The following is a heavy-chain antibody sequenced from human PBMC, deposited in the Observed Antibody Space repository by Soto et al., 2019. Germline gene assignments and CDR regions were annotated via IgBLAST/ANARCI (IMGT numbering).Heavy chain of an antibody. Sequence: EVQLVESGGGLVQPGGSLRLSCAASGFSFGSYAMKWVRQAPGKGLEWVSHINSGSNVIYYADSVKGRCTISRDNAKNSVYLQMNSLKDEDTAIYYCAKDGGLSGNLYYWGQGTLVTVSS. V-gene: IGHV3-48*02. CDR2: INSGSNVI. CDR1: GFSFGSYA. CDR3: AKDGGLSGNLYY. D-gene: IGHD1-7*01. J-gene: IGHJ4*02.